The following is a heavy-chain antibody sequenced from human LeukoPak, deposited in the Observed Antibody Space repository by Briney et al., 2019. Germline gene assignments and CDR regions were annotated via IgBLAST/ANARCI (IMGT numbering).Heavy chain of an antibody. D-gene: IGHD6-13*01. CDR1: GGSISSYY. Sequence: SETLSLTCTVSGGSISSYYWSWIRQPPGKGLEWIGYIYYSGSTNYNPSLKSRVTISVDTSKNQFSLKLSSVTAADTAVYYCARDSSSWYDGYGMDVWGQGTTVTVSS. J-gene: IGHJ6*02. V-gene: IGHV4-59*01. CDR3: ARDSSSWYDGYGMDV. CDR2: IYYSGST.